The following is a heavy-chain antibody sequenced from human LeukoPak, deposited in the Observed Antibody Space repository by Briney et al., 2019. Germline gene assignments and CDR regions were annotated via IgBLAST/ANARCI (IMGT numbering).Heavy chain of an antibody. D-gene: IGHD3-22*01. CDR3: AKGRSYYDRWDP. Sequence: PGGSLRLSCAASGFTFSSYAMSWVRQAPGKGLEWVSAISGSGGSTYYADSVKGRFTISRDNSRNTLYLQMNSLRAEDTAVYYCAKGRSYYDRWDPWGQGTLVTVSS. CDR2: ISGSGGST. CDR1: GFTFSSYA. J-gene: IGHJ5*02. V-gene: IGHV3-23*01.